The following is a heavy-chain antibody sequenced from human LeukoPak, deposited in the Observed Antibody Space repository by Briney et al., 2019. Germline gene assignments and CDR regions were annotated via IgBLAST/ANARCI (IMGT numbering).Heavy chain of an antibody. D-gene: IGHD2-2*01. V-gene: IGHV4-39*01. Sequence: SETLSLTCTVSGGSISSSSYYWGWIRQPPGKGLEWIGSIYYSGSTYYNPSLKSRVTISVDTSKNQFSLKLSSVTAADTAVYYCARDIVVVDYYYYGMDVWGQGTTVTVSS. J-gene: IGHJ6*02. CDR1: GGSISSSSYY. CDR3: ARDIVVVDYYYYGMDV. CDR2: IYYSGST.